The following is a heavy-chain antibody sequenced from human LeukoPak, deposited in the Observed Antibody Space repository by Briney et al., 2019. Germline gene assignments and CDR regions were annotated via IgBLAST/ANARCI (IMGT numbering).Heavy chain of an antibody. Sequence: GSLRLSCAASGFTFSSYAMSWVRQAPGKGLEWVSTISGNGGDTYYADSVKGRFTISRDNSKNTLYLQMNSLRVEDTAVYYCAKCDGSGSYDDYWGQGTLVTVSS. D-gene: IGHD3-10*01. J-gene: IGHJ4*02. CDR3: AKCDGSGSYDDY. V-gene: IGHV3-23*01. CDR1: GFTFSSYA. CDR2: ISGNGGDT.